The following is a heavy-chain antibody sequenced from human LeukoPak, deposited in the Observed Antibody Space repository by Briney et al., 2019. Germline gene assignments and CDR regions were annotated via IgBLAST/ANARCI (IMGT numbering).Heavy chain of an antibody. Sequence: GGSLRLSCEASGLTFSNYAMNWVRQASGRGLEWVSGITDSGRKTYYADSVKGRFSISRDNSKNTVYLQMSDLRAEDTAVYYCAKITKATTPNYWGQGTLVTVSS. J-gene: IGHJ4*02. V-gene: IGHV3-23*01. CDR2: ITDSGRKT. D-gene: IGHD4-17*01. CDR3: AKITKATTPNY. CDR1: GLTFSNYA.